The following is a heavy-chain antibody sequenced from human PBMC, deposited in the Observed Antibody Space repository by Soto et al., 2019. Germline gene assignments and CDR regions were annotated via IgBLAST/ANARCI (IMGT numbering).Heavy chain of an antibody. D-gene: IGHD3-22*01. CDR1: GGSFSGYY. CDR3: APNDSSGYYEVSFDY. CDR2: INHSGST. V-gene: IGHV4-34*01. J-gene: IGHJ4*02. Sequence: SETLSLTCAVYGGSFSGYYWSWIRQPPGKGLEWIGEINHSGSTNYNPSLKSRVTISVDTSKNQFSLKLSSVTAADTAVYCCAPNDSSGYYEVSFDYWGQGTLVTVSS.